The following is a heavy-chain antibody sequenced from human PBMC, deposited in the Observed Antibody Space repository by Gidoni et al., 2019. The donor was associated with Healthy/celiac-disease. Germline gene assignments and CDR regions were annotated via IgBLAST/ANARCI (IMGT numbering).Heavy chain of an antibody. CDR1: GFTFSGSA. Sequence: EVQLVESGGGLVQPGGSLNLSCAASGFTFSGSAMHWVRQASGKGLEWVGRIRSKANSYATAYAASVKGRFTISRDDSKNTAYLQMNSLKTEDTAVYYCTRWDDSSGYPDWFDPWGQGTLVTVSS. J-gene: IGHJ5*02. CDR3: TRWDDSSGYPDWFDP. D-gene: IGHD3-22*01. V-gene: IGHV3-73*02. CDR2: IRSKANSYAT.